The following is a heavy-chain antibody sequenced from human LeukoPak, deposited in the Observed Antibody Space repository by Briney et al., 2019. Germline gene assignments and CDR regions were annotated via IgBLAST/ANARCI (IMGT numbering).Heavy chain of an antibody. Sequence: GGSLRLSCAASGFTFSCYAMSWVRQAPGKGLEWVSGISGSGDNTYYADSVKGRFTISRDNSKNTLYVQVNSLGTEDTAAYYCAKGSYYDSSGSFYFDYWGQGTLVTVSS. CDR3: AKGSYYDSSGSFYFDY. CDR2: ISGSGDNT. J-gene: IGHJ4*02. V-gene: IGHV3-23*01. D-gene: IGHD3-22*01. CDR1: GFTFSCYA.